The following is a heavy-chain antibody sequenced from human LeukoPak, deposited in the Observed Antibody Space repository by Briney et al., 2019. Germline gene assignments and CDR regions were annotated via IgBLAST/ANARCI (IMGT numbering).Heavy chain of an antibody. CDR1: GFTFSSYW. D-gene: IGHD3-10*01. Sequence: PGGSLRLSCAVSGFTFSSYWMHWVRQAPGKGLVWVSRINSDGSSTSYADSVKGRFTISRDNARNTLYLQMNSLRAEDTAVYYCARDYGSGSYGMDVWGKGTTVTVSS. J-gene: IGHJ6*04. V-gene: IGHV3-74*01. CDR3: ARDYGSGSYGMDV. CDR2: INSDGSST.